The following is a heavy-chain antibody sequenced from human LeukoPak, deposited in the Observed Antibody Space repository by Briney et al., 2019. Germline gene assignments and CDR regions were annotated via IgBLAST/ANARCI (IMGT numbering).Heavy chain of an antibody. Sequence: GGSLCLSCAASGFIFSSYGMHWVRQGPGPGLEWVSFMRYDGSNEYYSDSVKGRFVVSRDNSKSALYLQMNSVIAEDTAVYYCAKVWSGYSDAFDIWGQGTMVSVSS. D-gene: IGHD3-3*01. J-gene: IGHJ3*02. CDR1: GFIFSSYG. CDR2: MRYDGSNE. V-gene: IGHV3-30*02. CDR3: AKVWSGYSDAFDI.